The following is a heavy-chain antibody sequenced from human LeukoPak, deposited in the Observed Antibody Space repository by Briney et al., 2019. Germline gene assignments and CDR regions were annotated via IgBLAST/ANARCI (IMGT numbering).Heavy chain of an antibody. CDR3: ARGYYDSSGYYAAAPTFDY. J-gene: IGHJ4*02. CDR1: GFTFSSYS. D-gene: IGHD3-22*01. V-gene: IGHV3-48*02. CDR2: ISSSSSTI. Sequence: GGSLRLSCAASGFTFSSYSMNWVRQAPGKGLEWVSYISSSSSTIYYADSVKGRFTVSRDNAKNSLYLQMNSLRDEGTAVYYCARGYYDSSGYYAAAPTFDYWGRGTLVTVSS.